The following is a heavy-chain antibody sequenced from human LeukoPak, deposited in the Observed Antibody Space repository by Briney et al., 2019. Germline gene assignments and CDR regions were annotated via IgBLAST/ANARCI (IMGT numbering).Heavy chain of an antibody. CDR3: ARDGTSTDDY. V-gene: IGHV1-18*01. CDR1: GYTFSNFG. Sequence: ASVKVSCKTSGYTFSNFGINWVRQAPGQGLEWMGWISGNNDNPNYGQKFQGRLTVTTDSSTSTAYMELRNLRSDDTAVYYCARDGTSTDDYWGQGTLVTVSP. D-gene: IGHD2-2*01. J-gene: IGHJ4*02. CDR2: ISGNNDNP.